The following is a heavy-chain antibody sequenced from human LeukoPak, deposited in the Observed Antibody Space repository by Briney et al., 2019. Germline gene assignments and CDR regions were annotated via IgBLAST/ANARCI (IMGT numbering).Heavy chain of an antibody. CDR3: AKDRCSSTSCYAYYYYYGMDV. Sequence: GGSLRLSCAASGFTFSSYGMHWVRQAPGKGLEWVAVISYDGSNKYYADSVKGRFTISRDNSKNTLYLQMNSLRAEDTAVYYCAKDRCSSTSCYAYYYYYGMDVWGKVTTVTVSS. CDR1: GFTFSSYG. D-gene: IGHD2-2*01. V-gene: IGHV3-30*18. J-gene: IGHJ6*04. CDR2: ISYDGSNK.